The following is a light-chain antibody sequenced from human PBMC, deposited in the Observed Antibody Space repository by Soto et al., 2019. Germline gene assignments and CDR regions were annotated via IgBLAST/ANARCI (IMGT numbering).Light chain of an antibody. J-gene: IGLJ2*01. CDR2: DVS. CDR3: QSYDSNLSVV. Sequence: QSALTQPRSVSGSPGQSVTISCTGTSSDVGGYNYVSWYQQHPGKAPKLMIYDVSKRPSGVPDRFSGSKSGNTASLTISGLQAEDEADYYCQSYDSNLSVVFGGGTKLTVL. CDR1: SSDVGGYNY. V-gene: IGLV2-11*01.